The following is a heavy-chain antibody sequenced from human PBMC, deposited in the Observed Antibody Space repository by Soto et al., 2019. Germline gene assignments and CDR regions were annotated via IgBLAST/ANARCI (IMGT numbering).Heavy chain of an antibody. D-gene: IGHD7-27*01. J-gene: IGHJ5*02. CDR2: FYTSGNT. Sequence: ETLCVACTVSGASVSSYYWSWIRQPAGKGLEWIGRFYTSGNTNYNPSLKSRVTMSLDTSKNQFSLKLSSVTAADTAVYFCASDSTGWFDPWGQGTLVTVSS. V-gene: IGHV4-4*07. CDR3: ASDSTGWFDP. CDR1: GASVSSYY.